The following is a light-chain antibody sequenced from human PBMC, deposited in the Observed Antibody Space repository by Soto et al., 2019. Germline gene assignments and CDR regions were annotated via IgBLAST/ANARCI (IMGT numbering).Light chain of an antibody. J-gene: IGKJ1*01. Sequence: DLVLTQSPDSLAVSLGERATINCKSSQSVLYSSNNKNYLAWYQQKLGQPPKLLFFWASTRESGVPDRFSGSGSGTDFTLTISSLQAEDVAVYYCQQFYSTPHTFGQGTKVDTK. CDR2: WAS. V-gene: IGKV4-1*01. CDR1: QSVLYSSNNKNY. CDR3: QQFYSTPHT.